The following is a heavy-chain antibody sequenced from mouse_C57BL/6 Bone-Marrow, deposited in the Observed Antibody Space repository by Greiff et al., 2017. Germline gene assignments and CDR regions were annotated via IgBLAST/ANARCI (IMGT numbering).Heavy chain of an antibody. CDR2: IYPGDGDT. CDR3: AREGQLEGDY. V-gene: IGHV1-80*01. Sequence: VKVVESGAELVKPGASVKISCKASGYAFSSYWMNWVKQRPGKGLEWIGQIYPGDGDTNYNGKFKGKATLTADKSSSTAYMQLSSLTSEDSAVYFCAREGQLEGDYWGQGTSVTVSS. CDR1: GYAFSSYW. D-gene: IGHD4-1*02. J-gene: IGHJ4*01.